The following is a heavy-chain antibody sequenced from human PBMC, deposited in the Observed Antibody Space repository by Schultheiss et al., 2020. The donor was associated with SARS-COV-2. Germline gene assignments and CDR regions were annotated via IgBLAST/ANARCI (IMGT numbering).Heavy chain of an antibody. CDR2: ISGSGGST. CDR1: GFTFSSYS. Sequence: GGSLRLSCVASGFTFSSYSMNWVRQAPGKGLEWVSAISGSGGSTYYADSVKGRFTISRDNAKNSLYLQMNSLRAEDTAVYYCAKSKGAYYYYYMDVWGKGTTVTVSS. D-gene: IGHD1-26*01. CDR3: AKSKGAYYYYYMDV. J-gene: IGHJ6*03. V-gene: IGHV3-21*01.